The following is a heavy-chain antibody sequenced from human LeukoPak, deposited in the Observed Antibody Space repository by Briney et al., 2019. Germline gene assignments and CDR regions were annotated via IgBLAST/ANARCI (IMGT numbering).Heavy chain of an antibody. Sequence: PGGSLRLSCAASGFTFDHYSMHWVRRAPGKGLEWVAGITWNSDSVGYGDSVKGRFTISRDNAWNSLYLQMNSLRAEDTAVYYCARQLAVAGFDYWGQGTLVTVSS. J-gene: IGHJ4*02. V-gene: IGHV3-9*01. CDR1: GFTFDHYS. CDR3: ARQLAVAGFDY. D-gene: IGHD6-19*01. CDR2: ITWNSDSV.